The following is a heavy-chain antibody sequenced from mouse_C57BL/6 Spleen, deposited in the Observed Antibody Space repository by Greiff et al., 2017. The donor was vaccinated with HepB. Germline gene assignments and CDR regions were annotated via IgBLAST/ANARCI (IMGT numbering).Heavy chain of an antibody. CDR1: GYTFTDYY. V-gene: IGHV1-26*01. CDR2: INPNNGGT. D-gene: IGHD2-4*01. J-gene: IGHJ3*01. CDR3: ARGDYDFAY. Sequence: EVQLQQSGPELVKPGASVKISCKASGYTFTDYYMNWVKQSHGKSLEWIGDINPNNGGTSYNQKFKGKATLTVDKSSSTAYMELRSLTSEDSAVYYCARGDYDFAYWGQRTLVTVSA.